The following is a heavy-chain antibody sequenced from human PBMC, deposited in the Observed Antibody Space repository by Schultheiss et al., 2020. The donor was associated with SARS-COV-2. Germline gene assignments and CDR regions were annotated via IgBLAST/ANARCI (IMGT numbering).Heavy chain of an antibody. D-gene: IGHD4-17*01. CDR2: ISYEGTIT. V-gene: IGHV3-30-3*01. Sequence: GGSLRLSCSASGFTFSSYAMHWVRQAPGKGLEWMATISYEGTITYYADSVKGRFTISRDNSKNTLYLQMNSLRAEDTAVYYCARVGTLRPYYYGVDVWGQGTTVTVSS. J-gene: IGHJ6*02. CDR3: ARVGTLRPYYYGVDV. CDR1: GFTFSSYA.